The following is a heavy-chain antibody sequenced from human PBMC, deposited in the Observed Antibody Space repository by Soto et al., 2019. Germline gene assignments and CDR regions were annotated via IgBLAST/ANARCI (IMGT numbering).Heavy chain of an antibody. J-gene: IGHJ4*02. CDR2: INHSGST. V-gene: IGHV4-34*01. CDR1: GGSFSGYY. CDR3: ARARYYYGSGSYY. Sequence: PSETLSLTCAVYGGSFSGYYWSWIRQPPGKGLEWIGEINHSGSTNYNPSLKSRVTISVDTSKNQFSLKLSSVTAADTAVYYCARARYYYGSGSYYWGQGTLVTVSS. D-gene: IGHD3-10*01.